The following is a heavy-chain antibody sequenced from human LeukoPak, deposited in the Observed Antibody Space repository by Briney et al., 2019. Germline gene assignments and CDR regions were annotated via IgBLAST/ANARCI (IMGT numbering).Heavy chain of an antibody. J-gene: IGHJ4*02. CDR2: IYYGGST. CDR3: ARVTGYRIEDYFDY. V-gene: IGHV4-39*07. CDR1: GGSINSTSYY. D-gene: IGHD6-13*01. Sequence: SETLSLTCTVSGGSINSTSYYWGWIRQPPGKGLEWIGSIYYGGSTYYNPSLKSRVTILVDVDTSKNQFSLKLSSVTAADTAVYYCARVTGYRIEDYFDYWGQGTLVTVSS.